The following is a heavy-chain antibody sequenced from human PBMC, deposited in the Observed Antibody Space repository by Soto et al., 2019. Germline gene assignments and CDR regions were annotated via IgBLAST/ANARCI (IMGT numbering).Heavy chain of an antibody. D-gene: IGHD7-27*01. Sequence: QVQLVESGGGVVQPGRSLRLSCAASGFTFSSYGMHWVRQAPGKGLEWVAVISYDGSNKYYADSVKGRFTISRDNSKNTLYLQMNSLRAEDTAVYYCAKDLGNYYYYDGMDVWGQGTTVTVSS. CDR3: AKDLGNYYYYDGMDV. V-gene: IGHV3-30*18. J-gene: IGHJ6*02. CDR2: ISYDGSNK. CDR1: GFTFSSYG.